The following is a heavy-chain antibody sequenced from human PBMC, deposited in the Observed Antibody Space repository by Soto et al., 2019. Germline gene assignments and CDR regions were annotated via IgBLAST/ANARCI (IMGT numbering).Heavy chain of an antibody. CDR1: GFTFVTLA. CDR2: IKISGETT. Sequence: WVLLRLCSAASGFTFVTLAMSWILQAPGKGPEWVSTIKISGETTFSADPVKGRFTTSRDDSKNTLYLQMDSLRVEDTATYSCTKDVTGGIGADYWGQGTSVTVSS. D-gene: IGHD2-21*02. CDR3: TKDVTGGIGADY. V-gene: IGHV3-23*01. J-gene: IGHJ4*02.